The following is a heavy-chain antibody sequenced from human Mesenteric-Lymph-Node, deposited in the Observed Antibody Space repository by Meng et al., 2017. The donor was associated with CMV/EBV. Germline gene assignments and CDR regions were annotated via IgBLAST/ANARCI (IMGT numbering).Heavy chain of an antibody. Sequence: GESLKISCAASGFTFSDNSIHWVRQTPNKGLHWLAVISSDGSYQYYGDPVKGRFTISRDNSENTVFLQLNSLSPEDTGLYFCARDRAIQGRWNYFADWGQGTLVTVSS. J-gene: IGHJ4*02. CDR2: ISSDGSYQ. CDR1: GFTFSDNS. CDR3: ARDRAIQGRWNYFAD. D-gene: IGHD3-10*01. V-gene: IGHV3-30-3*01.